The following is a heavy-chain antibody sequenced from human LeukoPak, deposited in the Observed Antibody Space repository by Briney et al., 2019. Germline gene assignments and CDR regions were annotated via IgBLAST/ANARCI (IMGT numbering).Heavy chain of an antibody. CDR2: INHSGST. V-gene: IGHV4-34*01. D-gene: IGHD2-2*02. J-gene: IGHJ4*02. CDR3: ASSLGYCSSTSCYNRIFDY. Sequence: SETLSLPCAVCGGSFSGYYWSWIRQPPGKGLEWIGEINHSGSTNYNPSLKSRVTISVDTSKNQFSLKLSSVTAADTAVYYCASSLGYCSSTSCYNRIFDYWGQGTLVTVSS. CDR1: GGSFSGYY.